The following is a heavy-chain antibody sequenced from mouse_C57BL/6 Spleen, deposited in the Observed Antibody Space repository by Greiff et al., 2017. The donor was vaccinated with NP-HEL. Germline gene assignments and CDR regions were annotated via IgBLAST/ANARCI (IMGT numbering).Heavy chain of an antibody. D-gene: IGHD2-1*01. Sequence: EVQLVESGGGLVKPGGSLKLSCAASGFTFSDYGMHWVRQAPEKGLEWVAYISSGSSTIYYADKVKGRFTISRDNAKNTLFLQMTSLRSEDTAMYYCARTGGKRGYYAMDYWGQGTSVTVSS. J-gene: IGHJ4*01. V-gene: IGHV5-17*01. CDR1: GFTFSDYG. CDR2: ISSGSSTI. CDR3: ARTGGKRGYYAMDY.